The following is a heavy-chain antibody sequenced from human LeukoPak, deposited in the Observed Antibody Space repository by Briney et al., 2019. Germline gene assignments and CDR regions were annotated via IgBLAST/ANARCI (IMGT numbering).Heavy chain of an antibody. CDR2: ISGSGGTT. J-gene: IGHJ4*02. V-gene: IGHV3-23*01. D-gene: IGHD3-10*01. CDR1: GFTFSSCG. Sequence: QSGGSLRLSCAASGFTFSSCGMSWVRQAPGKGLQWVSAISGSGGTTCYADSVKGRFTISRDNSKNTLYLQMNSLRAEDTAVYYXXXXXGFGETRPPFDYWGQGTLVTVSS. CDR3: XXXXGFGETRPPFDY.